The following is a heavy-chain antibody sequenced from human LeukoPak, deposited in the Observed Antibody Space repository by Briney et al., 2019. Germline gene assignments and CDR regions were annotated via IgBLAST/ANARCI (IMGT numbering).Heavy chain of an antibody. CDR3: ASAKHYYDSSVDY. J-gene: IGHJ4*02. Sequence: GGSLRLSCAASGFTFSSYAMSWVRQAPGKGLEWVSAISGSGGSTYYADSVKGRFTISRDNSKNTLYLRMNSLRAEDTAVYYCASAKHYYDSSVDYWGQGTLVTVSS. CDR2: ISGSGGST. V-gene: IGHV3-23*01. CDR1: GFTFSSYA. D-gene: IGHD3-22*01.